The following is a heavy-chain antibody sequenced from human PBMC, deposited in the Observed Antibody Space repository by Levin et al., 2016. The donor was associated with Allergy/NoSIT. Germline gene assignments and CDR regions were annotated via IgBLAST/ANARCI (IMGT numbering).Heavy chain of an antibody. D-gene: IGHD2-2*01. CDR1: GGSISSSNW. Sequence: SETLSLTCAVSGGSISSSNWWSWVRQPPGKGLEWIGEIYHSGSTNYNPSLKSRVTISIDKSKNQFSLRLSSVTAADTAVYYCARRVLRGYCSSISCWAVTPWGQGTLVTVSS. J-gene: IGHJ4*02. CDR2: IYHSGST. CDR3: ARRVLRGYCSSISCWAVTP. V-gene: IGHV4-4*02.